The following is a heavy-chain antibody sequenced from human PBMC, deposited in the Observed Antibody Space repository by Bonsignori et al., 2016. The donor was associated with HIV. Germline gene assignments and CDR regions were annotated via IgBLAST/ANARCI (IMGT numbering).Heavy chain of an antibody. D-gene: IGHD1-1*01. CDR1: GFTFSSYA. CDR2: ISYAGNNK. V-gene: IGHV3-30-3*01. CDR3: ARDRGRGVLDP. J-gene: IGHJ5*02. Sequence: QVQLVESGGGVVKPGRSLRLSCAASGFTFSSYAMHWVRLAPGKGLEWVALISYAGNNKNYADSVKGRFTISRDNAKNTLYLQMNSLRAEDTAVYYCARDRGRGVLDPWG.